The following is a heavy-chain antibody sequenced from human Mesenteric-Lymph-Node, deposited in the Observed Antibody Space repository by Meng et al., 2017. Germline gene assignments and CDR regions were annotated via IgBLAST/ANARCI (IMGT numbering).Heavy chain of an antibody. J-gene: IGHJ4*02. CDR1: GYTFTGYY. Sequence: SVKVSCKASGYTFTGYYMHWVRQAPGQGLEWMGGIIPIFGTANYAQKFQGRVTITTDESTSTAYMELSSLRSEDTAVYYCARGEAIDYWGQGTLVTVSS. CDR2: IIPIFGTA. CDR3: ARGEAIDY. V-gene: IGHV1-69*05. D-gene: IGHD2-2*02.